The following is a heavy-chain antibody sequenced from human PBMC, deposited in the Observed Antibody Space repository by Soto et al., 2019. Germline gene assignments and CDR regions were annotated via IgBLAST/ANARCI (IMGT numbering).Heavy chain of an antibody. Sequence: QVQLVQSGAEVKKPGSSVKVSCKASGGTFSSYAISWVRQAPGQGLEWMGGIIPIFGTANYAQKFQGRVTITADESTSTAYMELSSLRSEYTAVYYCARDRFCSGGSCYSLGWFDPWGQGTLVTVSS. CDR2: IIPIFGTA. V-gene: IGHV1-69*01. J-gene: IGHJ5*02. CDR3: ARDRFCSGGSCYSLGWFDP. D-gene: IGHD2-15*01. CDR1: GGTFSSYA.